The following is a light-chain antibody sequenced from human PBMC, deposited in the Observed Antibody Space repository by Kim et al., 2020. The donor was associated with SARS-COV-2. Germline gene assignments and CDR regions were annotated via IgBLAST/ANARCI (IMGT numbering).Light chain of an antibody. Sequence: GPSVTITCSGTSSNIGSYDLVSWYQQHPGKAPKVLIYANSKRSSGISGRFSGSRSGNTASLTISGLQAEDEADYYCCAFAGSDTWVFAGGTQLTVL. J-gene: IGLJ3*02. V-gene: IGLV2-23*01. CDR3: CAFAGSDTWV. CDR1: SSNIGSYDL. CDR2: ANS.